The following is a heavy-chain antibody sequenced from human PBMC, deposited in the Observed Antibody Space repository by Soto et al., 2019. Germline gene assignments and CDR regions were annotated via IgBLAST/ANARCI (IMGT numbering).Heavy chain of an antibody. CDR1: GYTFISYG. Sequence: ASVKVSCKASGYTFISYGISWVRQAPGKGLEWMGWISAYNGNTNYAQKLQGRVTMTTDTSTSTAYRELRSLRSDGTAVYYCARDGIVVVTTDAFDIWGQGTMVTVSS. V-gene: IGHV1-18*01. CDR2: ISAYNGNT. D-gene: IGHD2-21*02. CDR3: ARDGIVVVTTDAFDI. J-gene: IGHJ3*02.